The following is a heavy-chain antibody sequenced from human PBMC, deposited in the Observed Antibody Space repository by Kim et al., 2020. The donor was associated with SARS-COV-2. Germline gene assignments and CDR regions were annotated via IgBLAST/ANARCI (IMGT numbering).Heavy chain of an antibody. CDR3: ARTRSCSSSSCYVDY. J-gene: IGHJ4*02. V-gene: IGHV3-23*01. D-gene: IGHD2-2*01. Sequence: DSVKGRVTSSRDSTKNTLYLQMNSLTADDTALYYCARTRSCSSSSCYVDYWGRGTLVTVSS.